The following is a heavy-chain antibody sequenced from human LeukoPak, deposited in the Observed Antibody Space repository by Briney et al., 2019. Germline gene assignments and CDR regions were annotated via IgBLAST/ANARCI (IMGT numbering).Heavy chain of an antibody. CDR3: AREEASAADY. CDR2: IYYTGGT. V-gene: IGHV4-39*01. Sequence: PETLSPTCTLSARSTIRSRHYWDWTRHPPGKGLEWIRSIYYTGGTFYSTSLKSRASMSVDTSKNQSSLKLSSVNAADTSVYFCAREEASAADYWGQGTLVTVSS. CDR1: ARSTIRSRHY. D-gene: IGHD6-13*01. J-gene: IGHJ4*02.